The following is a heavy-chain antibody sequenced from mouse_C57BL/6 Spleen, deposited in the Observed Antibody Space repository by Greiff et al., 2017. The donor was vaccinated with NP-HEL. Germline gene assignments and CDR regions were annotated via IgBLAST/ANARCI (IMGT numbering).Heavy chain of an antibody. Sequence: QVQLQQPGTELVKPGASVKLSCKASGYTFTSYWMHWVKQRPGQGLEWIGNINPSNGGTNYNEKFKSKATLTVDKSSSTAYMRLSSLTSEDSAVYYCARGGGYYGSSFAWFAYWGQGTLVTVSA. CDR2: INPSNGGT. V-gene: IGHV1-53*01. J-gene: IGHJ3*01. CDR1: GYTFTSYW. D-gene: IGHD1-1*01. CDR3: ARGGGYYGSSFAWFAY.